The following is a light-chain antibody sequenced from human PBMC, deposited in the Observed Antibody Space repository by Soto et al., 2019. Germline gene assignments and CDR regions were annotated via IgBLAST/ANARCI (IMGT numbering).Light chain of an antibody. CDR1: QSVSSY. CDR3: QQYDNWPWT. CDR2: DAS. V-gene: IGKV3-11*01. J-gene: IGKJ1*01. Sequence: EIVLTQSPATLSLSPGERATLSCRASQSVSSYLAWYQQKPGQAPRLLIYDASNRATGIPARFSGSGSGTDFTLTISSLEPEDFAVYYCQQYDNWPWTFGRGTKVEIK.